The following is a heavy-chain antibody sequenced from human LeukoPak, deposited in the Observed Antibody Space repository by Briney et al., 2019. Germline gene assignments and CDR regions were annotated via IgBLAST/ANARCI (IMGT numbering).Heavy chain of an antibody. D-gene: IGHD3/OR15-3a*01. CDR3: GRTDSLDY. J-gene: IGHJ4*02. Sequence: GASVKVSCKASGYTITSHNIHWVQRAPGQGLEWMGIINPGGGSTKYAQNLQGRVTMTRDMSTSTVYMELSSLRSEDTAVYYCGRTDSLDYWGQGTLVTVSS. CDR2: INPGGGST. CDR1: GYTITSHN. V-gene: IGHV1-46*01.